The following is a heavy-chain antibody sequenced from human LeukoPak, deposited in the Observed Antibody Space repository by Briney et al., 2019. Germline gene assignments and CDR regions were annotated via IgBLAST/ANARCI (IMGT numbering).Heavy chain of an antibody. Sequence: GASVKVSCKASGYTFTSYGISWVRQAPEQGLEWMGWISAYNGNTNYAQKLQGRVTMTTDTSTSTAYMELRSLRSDDTAVYYCASSYYYDSSGQEGPVHYWGQGTLATVSS. CDR3: ASSYYYDSSGQEGPVHY. V-gene: IGHV1-18*01. J-gene: IGHJ4*02. D-gene: IGHD3-22*01. CDR2: ISAYNGNT. CDR1: GYTFTSYG.